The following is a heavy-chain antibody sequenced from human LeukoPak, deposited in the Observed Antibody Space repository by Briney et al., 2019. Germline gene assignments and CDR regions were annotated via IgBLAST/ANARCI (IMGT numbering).Heavy chain of an antibody. D-gene: IGHD1-26*01. Sequence: GGSLRLSFSASGFTLSSYWMSWVRQAPGKGLEWVSGISGGGNTFYSDAVKGRFTISRDNSKNTLFPEMNSLRAEDTAVYYCGRDGWEIRLATGYWGQGTLVTVSS. CDR2: ISGGGNT. J-gene: IGHJ4*02. V-gene: IGHV3-23*01. CDR3: GRDGWEIRLATGY. CDR1: GFTLSSYW.